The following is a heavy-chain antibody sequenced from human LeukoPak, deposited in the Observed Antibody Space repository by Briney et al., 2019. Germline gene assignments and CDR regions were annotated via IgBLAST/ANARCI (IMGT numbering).Heavy chain of an antibody. CDR3: ARVLRAVALNWFDP. D-gene: IGHD6-19*01. Sequence: PSETLSLTCTVSGGSISSYYWSWIRQPPGKGLEWIGYIYYSGSTNYNPSLKSRVTISVYTSKNQFSLKLSSVTAADTAVYYCARVLRAVALNWFDPWGQGTLVTVSS. CDR1: GGSISSYY. CDR2: IYYSGST. V-gene: IGHV4-59*08. J-gene: IGHJ5*02.